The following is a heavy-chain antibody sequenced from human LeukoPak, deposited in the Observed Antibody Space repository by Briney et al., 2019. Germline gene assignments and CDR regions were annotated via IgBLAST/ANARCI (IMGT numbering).Heavy chain of an antibody. CDR1: GYSISSGYY. CDR2: INHSGST. CDR3: ARGGSGGIAAAGSTSFDY. J-gene: IGHJ4*02. D-gene: IGHD6-13*01. V-gene: IGHV4-38-2*02. Sequence: SETLSLTCTVSGYSISSGYYWSWIRPPPGKGREWIGEINHSGSTNYNPSLKRRVTISVDTSKSQFSLKLSSVTAADTAVYYCARGGSGGIAAAGSTSFDYLGQGTLVTVSS.